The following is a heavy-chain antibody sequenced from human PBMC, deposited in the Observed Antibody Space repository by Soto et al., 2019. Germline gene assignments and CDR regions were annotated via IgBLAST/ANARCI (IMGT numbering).Heavy chain of an antibody. V-gene: IGHV3-23*01. CDR3: AKRRGAGGYFDY. J-gene: IGHJ4*02. Sequence: DVPLLESGGGLVQPEGSLRLSCAASGFTFSSYAMGWVRQGPGKGLEWVAVVSIGGSTHYADSVRGRFTISRDNSKNTLSLQMNSLTAEDTAVYFCAKRRGAGGYFDYWGQGALVTVSS. D-gene: IGHD2-15*01. CDR1: GFTFSSYA. CDR2: VSIGGST.